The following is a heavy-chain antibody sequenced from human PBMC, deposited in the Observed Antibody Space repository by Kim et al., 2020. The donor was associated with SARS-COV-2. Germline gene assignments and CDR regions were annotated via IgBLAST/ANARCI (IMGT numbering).Heavy chain of an antibody. CDR1: GGSTSSYY. CDR2: IYYSGST. V-gene: IGHV4-59*01. CDR3: ARVGNWNDFDY. Sequence: SETLSLTCTVSGGSTSSYYWSWIRQPPGKGLEWIGYIYYSGSTNYNPSLKSRVTISVDTSKNQFSLKLSSVTAADTAVYYCARVGNWNDFDYWGQGTLVT. D-gene: IGHD1-1*01. J-gene: IGHJ4*02.